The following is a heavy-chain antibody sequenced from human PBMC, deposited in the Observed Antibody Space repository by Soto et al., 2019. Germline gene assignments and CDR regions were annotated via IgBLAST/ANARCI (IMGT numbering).Heavy chain of an antibody. D-gene: IGHD1-26*01. Sequence: GGSLRLSCAASGFTFSNAWMSWVRQAPGKGLEWVGRIKSKTDGGTTDYAAPVKGRFTISRDDSKNTLYLQMNSLKTEDTAVYYCTTPQPVSGSYWADAFDILGQGTMVTVSS. J-gene: IGHJ3*02. CDR3: TTPQPVSGSYWADAFDI. V-gene: IGHV3-15*01. CDR1: GFTFSNAW. CDR2: IKSKTDGGTT.